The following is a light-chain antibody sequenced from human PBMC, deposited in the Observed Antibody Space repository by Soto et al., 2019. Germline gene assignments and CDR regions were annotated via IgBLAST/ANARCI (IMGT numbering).Light chain of an antibody. J-gene: IGLJ1*01. CDR3: AAWDDSLNGYV. CDR1: NSNIGSNI. Sequence: QSVLTQPPSASGTPGQGVTISCSGSNSNIGSNIVSWYQQVPGTAPKLLIYSNNERPSGVPDRFSGSKSGTSASLAISGLQSEDEADYYCAAWDDSLNGYVFGAGTKLTVL. CDR2: SNN. V-gene: IGLV1-44*01.